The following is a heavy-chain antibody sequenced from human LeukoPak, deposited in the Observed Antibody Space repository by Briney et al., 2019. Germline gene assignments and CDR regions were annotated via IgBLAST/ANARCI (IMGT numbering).Heavy chain of an antibody. CDR1: GGTFSSYA. Sequence: ASVKVSCKASGGTFSSYAISWVRQAPGQGFEWMGGIIPIFGTANYAQKFQGRVTITADKSTSTAYMELSSLRSEDTAVYYCARDGYSSGWQDYWGQGTLVTVSS. D-gene: IGHD6-19*01. J-gene: IGHJ4*02. CDR3: ARDGYSSGWQDY. V-gene: IGHV1-69*06. CDR2: IIPIFGTA.